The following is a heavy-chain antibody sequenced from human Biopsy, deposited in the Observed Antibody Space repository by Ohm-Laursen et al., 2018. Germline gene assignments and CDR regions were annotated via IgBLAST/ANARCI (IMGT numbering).Heavy chain of an antibody. CDR2: IGGSGGTT. J-gene: IGHJ4*02. CDR3: AKDQGYYYDRSVYYYFDY. CDR1: GFTFNDFA. D-gene: IGHD3-22*01. V-gene: IGHV3-23*01. Sequence: SLRLSCTASGFTFNDFAMTWVRQAPGEGLEWVSAIGGSGGTTYYAGSVKGRFTISGDSSKNTLHLQMNSLRAEDTAVYYCAKDQGYYYDRSVYYYFDYWGQGTLVTVSS.